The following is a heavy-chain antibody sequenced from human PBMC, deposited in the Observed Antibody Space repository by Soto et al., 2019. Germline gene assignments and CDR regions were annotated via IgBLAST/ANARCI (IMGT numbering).Heavy chain of an antibody. CDR1: GFSLSTSGVG. CDR2: IYWDYDK. V-gene: IGHV2-5*02. D-gene: IGHD5-12*01. J-gene: IGHJ4*02. Sequence: QITLKESGPTLVKPTQTLTLTCTFSGFSLSTSGVGVGWIRQPPGKALEWLALIYWDYDKRYSPSLKSRLTITKDTSKNQVVLTMTNMDPVDTATYYCAHVYGGYDNFYYWGQGTLVTVSS. CDR3: AHVYGGYDNFYY.